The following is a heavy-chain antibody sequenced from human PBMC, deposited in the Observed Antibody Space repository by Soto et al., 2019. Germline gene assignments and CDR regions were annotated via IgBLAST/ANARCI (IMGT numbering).Heavy chain of an antibody. V-gene: IGHV2-5*02. CDR1: GFSLSTSGVG. CDR2: IYWDDDK. CDR3: AHSPGGYYYDSSGDAFDI. Sequence: QITLKESGPTLVKPTQTLTLTCTFSGFSLSTSGVGVGWIRQPPGKALEWLALIYWDDDKRYSPSLKSRHTITKDTSKNQVVLTMTNMDPVDTATYYCAHSPGGYYYDSSGDAFDIWGQGTMVTVSS. D-gene: IGHD3-22*01. J-gene: IGHJ3*02.